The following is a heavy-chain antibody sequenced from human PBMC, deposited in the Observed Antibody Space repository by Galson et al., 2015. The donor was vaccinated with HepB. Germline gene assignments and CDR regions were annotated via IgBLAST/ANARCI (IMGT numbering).Heavy chain of an antibody. CDR3: AREEKLSSSCSLFDY. CDR1: GSTFTSYA. J-gene: IGHJ4*02. CDR2: INAGNGNT. V-gene: IGHV1-3*01. D-gene: IGHD6-13*01. Sequence: SVKVSCKASGSTFTSYAMHWVRQAPGQRLEWMGWINAGNGNTKYSQKFQGRVTITRDTSASTAYMELSSLRSEDTAVYYCAREEKLSSSCSLFDYWGQGTLVTVSS.